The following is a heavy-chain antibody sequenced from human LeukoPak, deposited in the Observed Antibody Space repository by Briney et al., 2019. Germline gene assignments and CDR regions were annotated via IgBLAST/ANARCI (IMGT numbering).Heavy chain of an antibody. V-gene: IGHV4-31*03. J-gene: IGHJ3*02. Sequence: PSQTLSLTCTVSGGSISSGGYYWSWIRQHPGTGLEWIGYIYYSGSTYYNPSLKSRVTISVDTSNNQFSLKLSSVTAADTAVYYCARGGDDAFDIWGQGTMVTVSS. CDR2: IYYSGST. CDR1: GGSISSGGYY. CDR3: ARGGDDAFDI.